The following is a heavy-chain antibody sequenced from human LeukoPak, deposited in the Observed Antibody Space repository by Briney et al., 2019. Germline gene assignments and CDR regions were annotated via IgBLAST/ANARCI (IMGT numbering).Heavy chain of an antibody. CDR2: IIVSGADT. CDR1: GFTFSNFP. CDR3: AKVLGHDSDGYYYYGLHV. Sequence: GGSLRLSCAASGFTFSNFPMTWVRRSPWKWLQSFVSIIVSGADTYYTDSVKGRFTISRDNLNNTVYLQMNSLRAEDTAVYYCAKVLGHDSDGYYYYGLHVWGQGTTVTVSS. J-gene: IGHJ6*02. V-gene: IGHV3-23*01. D-gene: IGHD3-22*01.